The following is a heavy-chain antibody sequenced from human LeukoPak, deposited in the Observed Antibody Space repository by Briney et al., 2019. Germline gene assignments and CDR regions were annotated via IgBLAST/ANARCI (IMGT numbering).Heavy chain of an antibody. CDR1: GYSFSIYG. CDR2: IGASDGTT. CDR3: ARCGAAVTTHFSH. V-gene: IGHV1-18*01. D-gene: IGHD4-17*01. Sequence: GASVKVSCKASGYSFSIYGITWARQAPGQGLEYLGWIGASDGTTNYAQKVQDRVTMTTDTSTSTAYLELRSLRSEDTAVYYCARCGAAVTTHFSHWGQGTLVTVSS. J-gene: IGHJ4*02.